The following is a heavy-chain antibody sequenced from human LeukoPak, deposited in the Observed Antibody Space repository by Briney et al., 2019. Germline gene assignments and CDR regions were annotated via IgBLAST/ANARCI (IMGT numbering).Heavy chain of an antibody. D-gene: IGHD2-2*01. Sequence: GGSLRLSCAASGFTFSSYAMSWVRQAPGKGLEWVSAISGSGGSTHYADSVKGRFTISRDNSKNTLYLQMNSLRAEDTAVYYCAKADCSSTSCYFDYWGQGTLVTVSS. CDR1: GFTFSSYA. CDR2: ISGSGGST. CDR3: AKADCSSTSCYFDY. V-gene: IGHV3-23*01. J-gene: IGHJ4*02.